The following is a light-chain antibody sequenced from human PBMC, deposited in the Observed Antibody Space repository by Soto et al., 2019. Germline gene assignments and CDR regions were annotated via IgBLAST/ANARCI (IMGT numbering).Light chain of an antibody. CDR1: SSDVGGYDY. J-gene: IGLJ1*01. CDR3: SSYTSGSTLYV. CDR2: DVS. Sequence: QSALTQPASVSGSPGQSITISCTGSSSDVGGYDYVSWYQQHPGKAPKLMIYDVSNRPSGVSNRFSGSKSGNTASLNISGLQGEDEADYYCSSYTSGSTLYVFGTGTKLTVL. V-gene: IGLV2-14*03.